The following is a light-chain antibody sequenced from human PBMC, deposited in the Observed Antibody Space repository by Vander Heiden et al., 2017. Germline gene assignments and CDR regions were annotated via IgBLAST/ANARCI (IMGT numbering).Light chain of an antibody. J-gene: IGKJ4*01. Sequence: DSVMTQSPDSLAVSLGERATINCKSSQTVLYSSNNKNYLAWYQQKPGQPPKLLIYWASTRESVVPDRFSGSGSGTDFTLTISSLQAEDVAVYYCQQYYSTPLTFGGGTKVEIK. V-gene: IGKV4-1*01. CDR1: QTVLYSSNNKNY. CDR2: WAS. CDR3: QQYYSTPLT.